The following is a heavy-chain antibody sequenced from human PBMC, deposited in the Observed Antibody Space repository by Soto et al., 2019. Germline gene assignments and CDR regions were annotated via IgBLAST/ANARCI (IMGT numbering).Heavy chain of an antibody. D-gene: IGHD6-13*01. CDR3: AKRRPYSSSWYEDY. J-gene: IGHJ4*02. Sequence: EVKLLESRGGLVQPGGSLRLSCAASGFTFSSYAMSWVRQAPGKGLEWVSAISGSGGSTYYADSVKGRFTISRDNSKNTLYLQMNSLRAEDTAVYYCAKRRPYSSSWYEDYWGQGTQVTVSS. CDR2: ISGSGGST. CDR1: GFTFSSYA. V-gene: IGHV3-23*01.